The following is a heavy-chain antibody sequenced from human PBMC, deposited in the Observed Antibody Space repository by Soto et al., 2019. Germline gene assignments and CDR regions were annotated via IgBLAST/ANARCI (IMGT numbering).Heavy chain of an antibody. CDR2: IYSGGST. V-gene: IGHV3-66*01. J-gene: IGHJ6*03. CDR3: ARDAAFFDWVGGAYYYYMDV. D-gene: IGHD3-9*01. Sequence: GGSLRLSCAASGFTVSSNYMSWVRQAPGKGLEWVSVIYSGGSTYYADSVKGRFTISRDNSKNTLYLQMNSLRAEDTAVYYWARDAAFFDWVGGAYYYYMDVWGKGTTVTVSS. CDR1: GFTVSSNY.